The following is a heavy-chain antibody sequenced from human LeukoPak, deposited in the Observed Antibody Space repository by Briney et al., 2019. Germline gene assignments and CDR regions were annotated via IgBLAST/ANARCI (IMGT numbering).Heavy chain of an antibody. CDR3: ATEYSVFAFDI. D-gene: IGHD5-12*01. J-gene: IGHJ3*02. V-gene: IGHV3-15*01. CDR1: GFTFSDAW. CDR2: IKRKTAGGTI. Sequence: GGSLRLSCAASGFTFSDAWLSWVRQAPGKGLEWVGRIKRKTAGGTIDYAAPVKGRFTISRDDSKNTLYLQMNSLKTEDTAIYYCATEYSVFAFDIWGQGTVVTVSS.